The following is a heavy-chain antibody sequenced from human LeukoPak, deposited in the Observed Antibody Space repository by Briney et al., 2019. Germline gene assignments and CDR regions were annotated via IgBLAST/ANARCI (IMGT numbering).Heavy chain of an antibody. CDR3: ATWYGSGSLDYYYGMDV. J-gene: IGHJ6*02. CDR1: GGTFSSYG. V-gene: IGHV1-69*04. CDR2: IIPILGIA. Sequence: GASVNVSCKASGGTFSSYGISWVRQAPGQGLEWMGRIIPILGIANYAQKFQGRVTITADKSTSTAYMELSSLRSEDTAVYYCATWYGSGSLDYYYGMDVWAQGTRVTVS. D-gene: IGHD3-10*01.